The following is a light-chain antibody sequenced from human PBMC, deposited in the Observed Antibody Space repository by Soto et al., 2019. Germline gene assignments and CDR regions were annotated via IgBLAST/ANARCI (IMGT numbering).Light chain of an antibody. CDR1: QSVTNNY. J-gene: IGKJ1*01. Sequence: EIVLTQSPGTLSLSPGERATLSCRASQSVTNNYLAWYQQKPGHVPRLLIYGASFRATGTPDTFSGSGSGTDFTLTISRLEPEDFAVYYCQQYGSSPRTFGQGTKVEIK. CDR3: QQYGSSPRT. V-gene: IGKV3-20*01. CDR2: GAS.